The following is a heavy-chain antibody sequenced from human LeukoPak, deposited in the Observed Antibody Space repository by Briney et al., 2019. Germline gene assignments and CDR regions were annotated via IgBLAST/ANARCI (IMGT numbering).Heavy chain of an antibody. J-gene: IGHJ4*02. CDR1: GFTFSSYS. D-gene: IGHD2-8*01. CDR2: IRFTGSYI. V-gene: IGHV3-21*04. Sequence: GGSLRLSCAASGFTFSSYSMNWVRQAPGRGLEWVSSIRFTGSYIYYADSVKGRFTISRDNSKNTLYLEMSSLRVEDMAIYYCAKWPEGAMDYFDYWGQGTLVTVSS. CDR3: AKWPEGAMDYFDY.